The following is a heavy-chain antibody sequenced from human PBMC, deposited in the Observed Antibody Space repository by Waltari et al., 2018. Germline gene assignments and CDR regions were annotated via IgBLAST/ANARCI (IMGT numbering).Heavy chain of an antibody. CDR2: IYHSGST. CDR3: ARLRLGPDAFDI. V-gene: IGHV4-38-2*01. D-gene: IGHD5-18*01. CDR1: GYSISSGYY. Sequence: QVQLQESGPGLVKPSETLSLTCAVSGYSISSGYYWGWIRQPPGKGLEWIGSIYHSGSTYYNPSLKSRVNISVDTSKNQFSLKLISVTAADTAVYYCARLRLGPDAFDIWGQGTMVTVSS. J-gene: IGHJ3*02.